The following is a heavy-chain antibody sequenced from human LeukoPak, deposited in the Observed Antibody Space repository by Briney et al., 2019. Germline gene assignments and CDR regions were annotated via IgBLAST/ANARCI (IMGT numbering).Heavy chain of an antibody. V-gene: IGHV4-31*03. CDR3: ATIPYLSSSGRNHRNIDY. J-gene: IGHJ4*02. CDR1: GGSISSGDYY. CDR2: IYYSGST. D-gene: IGHD6-6*01. Sequence: SETLSLTCTVSGGSISSGDYYWSWIRQPPGKGLEWIGYIYYSGSTYYNPSLKSRVTISVDTSKNQFSLKLSSVTAADTAVYYCATIPYLSSSGRNHRNIDYWGQGTLVTVSS.